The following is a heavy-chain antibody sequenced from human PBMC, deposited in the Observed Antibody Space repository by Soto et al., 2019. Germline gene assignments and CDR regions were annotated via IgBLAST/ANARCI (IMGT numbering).Heavy chain of an antibody. J-gene: IGHJ6*02. V-gene: IGHV3-7*01. D-gene: IGHD3-10*01. CDR1: GFTFSSYW. Sequence: GGSLRLSCAASGFTFSSYWMSWVRQAPGKGLEWVANIKQDGSEKYYVDSVKGRFTISRDNAKNSLYLQMNSLRAEDTAVYYCARDRTFYGSGSKGMDFWGQGTTVTVSS. CDR3: ARDRTFYGSGSKGMDF. CDR2: IKQDGSEK.